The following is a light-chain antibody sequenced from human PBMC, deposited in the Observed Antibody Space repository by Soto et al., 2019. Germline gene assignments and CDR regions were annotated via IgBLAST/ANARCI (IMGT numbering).Light chain of an antibody. V-gene: IGLV8-61*01. Sequence: QTVVTQEPSFSVSPGGTVTLTCGLTSGSVSTSNYPSWHQQTPGQAPRTLIYSTTTRSSGVPDRFSGSILGNRAALTITGAQADDESDYSCVLYMGSGISVFGGGTKLTVL. CDR1: SGSVSTSNY. CDR3: VLYMGSGISV. CDR2: STT. J-gene: IGLJ2*01.